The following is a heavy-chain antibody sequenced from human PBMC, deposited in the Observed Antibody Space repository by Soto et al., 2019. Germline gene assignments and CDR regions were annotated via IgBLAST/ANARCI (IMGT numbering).Heavy chain of an antibody. CDR3: TRDASRDSSARGWFDP. V-gene: IGHV3-21*01. CDR1: GFTFRSFT. D-gene: IGHD6-13*01. CDR2: ISSNSAYI. Sequence: GGSLRLSCAASGFTFRSFTMNWVRQAPGKGLEWVSTISSNSAYIYYTDALRGRFTTSRDNAKNSLHLQMNSLRAEDTAVYYCTRDASRDSSARGWFDPWGPGTLVTVSS. J-gene: IGHJ5*02.